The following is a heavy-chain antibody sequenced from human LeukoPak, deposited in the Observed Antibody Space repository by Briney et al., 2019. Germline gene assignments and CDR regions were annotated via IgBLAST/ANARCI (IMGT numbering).Heavy chain of an antibody. D-gene: IGHD3-10*01. CDR3: ASIYGSGSYYYYGMDV. CDR1: GYTFTDYY. CDR2: INSHSGGT. V-gene: IGHV1-2*02. Sequence: ASVKVSRTASGYTFTDYYMHWVRQAPGQGLEWMGWINSHSGGTNSEQNLQGRVTMTRDTSISTAYMELSRLRFDDTAVYYCASIYGSGSYYYYGMDVWGQGTTVSVSS. J-gene: IGHJ6*02.